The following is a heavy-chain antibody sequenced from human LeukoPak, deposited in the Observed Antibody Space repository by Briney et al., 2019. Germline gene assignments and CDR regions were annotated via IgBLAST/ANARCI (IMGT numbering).Heavy chain of an antibody. V-gene: IGHV3-74*01. CDR2: INFDGSTT. CDR1: GFTFTSHW. Sequence: GGSLRLSCAASGFTFTSHWMHWVRLVPGKGLVWLARINFDGSTTGYADSVKGRFTISRDNAKNTLYLQMNSLRAEDTAVYYCARDGVEWIQLWLQRYYYYYMDVWGKGTTVTVSS. J-gene: IGHJ6*03. D-gene: IGHD5-18*01. CDR3: ARDGVEWIQLWLQRYYYYYMDV.